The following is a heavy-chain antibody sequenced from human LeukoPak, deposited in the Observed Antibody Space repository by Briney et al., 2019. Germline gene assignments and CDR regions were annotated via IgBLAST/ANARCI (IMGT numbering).Heavy chain of an antibody. CDR1: GFTFSAYA. V-gene: IGHV3-23*01. CDR2: FSGSGGST. Sequence: GSLRLSCEVSGFTFSAYALSWVRQAPGKGLEWVSSFSGSGGSTYYAYSVKCLIDRSRDNSKSTLYLQMNSLQAEDTALYSCAKWAGDVTYCSNYYGPLDHWGQGTLVTVSS. CDR3: AKWAGDVTYCSNYYGPLDH. D-gene: IGHD2-15*01. J-gene: IGHJ4*02.